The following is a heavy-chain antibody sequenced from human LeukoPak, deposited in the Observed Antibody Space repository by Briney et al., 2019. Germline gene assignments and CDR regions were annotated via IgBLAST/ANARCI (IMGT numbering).Heavy chain of an antibody. CDR3: ARSRIRRDGYNWSGPAGY. J-gene: IGHJ4*02. D-gene: IGHD5-24*01. CDR2: INHSGST. V-gene: IGHV4-34*01. CDR1: GGSFSGYY. Sequence: SETLSLTCAVYGGSFSGYYWSWIRQPPGKGLEWIGAINHSGSTNYNPSPKSRVTISVDTSKNQFSLKLSSVTAADTAVYYCARSRIRRDGYNWSGPAGYWGQGTLVTVSS.